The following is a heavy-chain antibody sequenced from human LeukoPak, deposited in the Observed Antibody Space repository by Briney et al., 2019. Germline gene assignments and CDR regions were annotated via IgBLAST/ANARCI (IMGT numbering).Heavy chain of an antibody. V-gene: IGHV3-23*01. CDR1: GFTFSSYA. CDR3: AKRERGSYSMDY. CDR2: ISGSGGST. D-gene: IGHD1-26*01. J-gene: IGHJ4*02. Sequence: PGGSLRLSCAASGFTFSSYAMSWVRQAPGKGLEWVSAISGSGGSTYYADSVKGRSTISRDNSKNTLYLQMNSLRAEDTAVYYCAKRERGSYSMDYWGQGTLVTVSS.